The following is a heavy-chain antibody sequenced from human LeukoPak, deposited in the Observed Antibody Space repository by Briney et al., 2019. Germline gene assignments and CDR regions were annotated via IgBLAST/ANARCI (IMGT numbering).Heavy chain of an antibody. CDR1: GGSISSGGYS. V-gene: IGHV4-30-2*01. CDR2: IYHSGST. J-gene: IGHJ5*02. Sequence: SQTLSLTCAVSGGSISSGGYSWSWIRQPPGKGLEWIGYIYHSGSTYYNPSLKSRVTISVDRSKNQFSLKLSSVTAADTAVHYCARQLYCYGSGTGWFDPWGQGTLVTVSS. CDR3: ARQLYCYGSGTGWFDP. D-gene: IGHD3-10*01.